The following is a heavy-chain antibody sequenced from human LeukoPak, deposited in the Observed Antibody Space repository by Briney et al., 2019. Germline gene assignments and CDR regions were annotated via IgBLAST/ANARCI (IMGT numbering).Heavy chain of an antibody. CDR1: GGSISSRNYY. CDR2: IYYSGST. Sequence: SETLSLTCTVSGGSISSRNYYWGWIRQPPGKGLEWIGSIYYSGSTYYNPSLKSRVTMSVDNSKKQFCLKLSSVTAADTAVYYCARVSRRGLSRDSSGYYVVWGQGTLVTVSS. D-gene: IGHD3-22*01. CDR3: ARVSRRGLSRDSSGYYVV. J-gene: IGHJ4*02. V-gene: IGHV4-39*07.